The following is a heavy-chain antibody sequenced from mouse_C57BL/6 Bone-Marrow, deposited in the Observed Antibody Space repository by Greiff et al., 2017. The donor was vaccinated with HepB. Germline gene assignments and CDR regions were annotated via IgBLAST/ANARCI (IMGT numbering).Heavy chain of an antibody. J-gene: IGHJ2*01. Sequence: EVQLQQSGPVLVKPGASVKMSCKASGYTFTDYYMNWVKQSHGKSLEWIGVINPYNGGTSYNQKFKGKATLTVDKSSSTAYMELNSLTSEDSAVYYCARTDTTVVRFDYWGQGTTLTVSS. CDR1: GYTFTDYY. V-gene: IGHV1-19*01. D-gene: IGHD1-1*01. CDR2: INPYNGGT. CDR3: ARTDTTVVRFDY.